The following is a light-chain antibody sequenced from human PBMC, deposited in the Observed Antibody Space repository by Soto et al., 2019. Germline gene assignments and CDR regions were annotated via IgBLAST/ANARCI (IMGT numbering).Light chain of an antibody. Sequence: EIVLTQSPATLSLSPGERATLSCRASPSVANFVAWYQQKPGQAPRLLIYGAFNRATGIPARFSGSGSGTDFTLTISSLEPEDSAVYYCQQRNIWPPVTFGHGTRLEN. V-gene: IGKV3-11*01. CDR1: PSVANF. CDR3: QQRNIWPPVT. CDR2: GAF. J-gene: IGKJ5*01.